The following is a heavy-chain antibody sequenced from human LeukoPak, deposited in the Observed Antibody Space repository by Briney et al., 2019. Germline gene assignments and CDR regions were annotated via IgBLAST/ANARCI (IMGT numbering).Heavy chain of an antibody. Sequence: ASVKVSCKASGGTFSSYAISWVRQAPGQGLEWMGRIIPIFGTANYAQKFQGRVTITTDESTSTAYMELSSLRSEDTAVYYCARDPGVLVVAGTLLNWFDPWGQGTLVTVSS. CDR1: GGTFSSYA. V-gene: IGHV1-69*05. CDR3: ARDPGVLVVAGTLLNWFDP. J-gene: IGHJ5*02. D-gene: IGHD2-15*01. CDR2: IIPIFGTA.